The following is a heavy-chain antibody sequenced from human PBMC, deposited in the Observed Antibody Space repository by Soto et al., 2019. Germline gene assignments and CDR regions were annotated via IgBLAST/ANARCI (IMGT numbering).Heavy chain of an antibody. CDR3: AKDQSFAVAGPHDY. CDR2: ISYDGSNK. V-gene: IGHV3-30*18. J-gene: IGHJ4*02. Sequence: GGSLRLSCAASGFTFSSYGMHWVRQAPGKGLEWVAVISYDGSNKYYADSVKGRFTISRDNSKNTLYLQMNSLRAEDTAVYYCAKDQSFAVAGPHDYWGQGTLVTVSS. D-gene: IGHD6-19*01. CDR1: GFTFSSYG.